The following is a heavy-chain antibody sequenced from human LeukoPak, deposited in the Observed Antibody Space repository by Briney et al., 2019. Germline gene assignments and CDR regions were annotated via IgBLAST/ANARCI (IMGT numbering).Heavy chain of an antibody. CDR1: GYTFTGYY. V-gene: IGHV1-2*02. CDR3: ARGPPEYCSGGSCYSGRNWFDP. CDR2: INPNSGGT. D-gene: IGHD2-15*01. Sequence: ASVKVSCKASGYTFTGYYMHWVRQAPGQGLEWMGWINPNSGGTNYAQKFQGRVTMTRDTSISTAYMTLSRLRFDDTAVYYCARGPPEYCSGGSCYSGRNWFDPWGQGTLVTVSS. J-gene: IGHJ5*02.